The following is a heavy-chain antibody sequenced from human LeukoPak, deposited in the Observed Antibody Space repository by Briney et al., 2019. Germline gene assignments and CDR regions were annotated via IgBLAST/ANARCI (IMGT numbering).Heavy chain of an antibody. V-gene: IGHV4-39*01. CDR3: ARRTRDGGEPYYYYYMDV. J-gene: IGHJ6*03. Sequence: PSETLSLTCIVSGGSISSDSYSWGWIRQPPGRGLEWIGSIFYSGSTYYNPSLKSRVTISVDTPNNQFSLKLSSVTAADTAVYYCARRTRDGGEPYYYYYMDVWGKGTTVTVSS. D-gene: IGHD3-10*01. CDR1: GGSISSDSYS. CDR2: IFYSGST.